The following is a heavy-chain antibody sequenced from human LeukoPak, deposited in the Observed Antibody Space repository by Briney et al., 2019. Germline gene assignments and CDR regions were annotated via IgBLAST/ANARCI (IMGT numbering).Heavy chain of an antibody. J-gene: IGHJ4*02. CDR1: GFTFSSYS. CDR2: ISSSSSYI. D-gene: IGHD6-13*01. V-gene: IGHV3-21*01. CDR3: ARAGSSWKLDY. Sequence: GGSLGLSCAASGFTFSSYSMNWVRQAPGKGLEWVSSISSSSSYIYYADSVKGRFTISRDNAKNSLYLQMNSLRAEDTAVYYCARAGSSWKLDYWGQGTLVTVSS.